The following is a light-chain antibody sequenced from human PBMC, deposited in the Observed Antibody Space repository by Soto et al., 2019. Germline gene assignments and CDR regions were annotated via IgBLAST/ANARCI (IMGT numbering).Light chain of an antibody. J-gene: IGKJ1*01. CDR1: QNIGNW. CDR3: QQYNDEPWT. V-gene: IGKV1-5*01. Sequence: DIQMTQSPSTLSASVGDRVTITCRASQNIGNWLAWYQQKPGKTPDLLFYDASSLESGVPLRFSGSGSGTEFTLTISSLQTDDSATYYCQQYNDEPWTFGQGTKVEIK. CDR2: DAS.